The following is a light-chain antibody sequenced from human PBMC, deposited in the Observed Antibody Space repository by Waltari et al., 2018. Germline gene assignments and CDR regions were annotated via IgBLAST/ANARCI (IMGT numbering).Light chain of an antibody. CDR1: TSNIGAGHD. CDR3: QSFDNMLSGGVV. CDR2: GNN. Sequence: QSVLTQPPSVSGTPGQRVTISSSGRTSNIGAGHDAPWYQHLPGTAPKLLIYGNNNRPSGVPDRFSGSKSGTSASLAITGLQADDEADYFCQSFDNMLSGGVVFGGGTKLAVL. J-gene: IGLJ2*01. V-gene: IGLV1-40*01.